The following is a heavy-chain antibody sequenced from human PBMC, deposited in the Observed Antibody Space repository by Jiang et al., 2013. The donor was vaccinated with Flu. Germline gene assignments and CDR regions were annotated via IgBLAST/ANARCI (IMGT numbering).Heavy chain of an antibody. CDR1: GYTFTSYG. Sequence: SGAEVKKPGASVKVSCKASGYTFTSYGISWVRQAPGQGLEWMGWISAYNGNTNYAQKLQGRVTMTTDTSTSTAYMELRSLRSDDTAVYYCARLALDSGSYSRPSYFDYWGQGTLVTVSS. J-gene: IGHJ4*02. CDR3: ARLALDSGSYSRPSYFDY. V-gene: IGHV1-18*01. D-gene: IGHD1-26*01. CDR2: ISAYNGNT.